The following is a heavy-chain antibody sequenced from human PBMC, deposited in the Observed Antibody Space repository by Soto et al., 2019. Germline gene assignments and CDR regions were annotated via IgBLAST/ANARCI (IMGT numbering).Heavy chain of an antibody. CDR3: ATGGPFKPGVLFFYYYMDV. V-gene: IGHV1-24*01. CDR2: FDPEDGET. D-gene: IGHD3-10*01. Sequence: GASVKVSCKVSGYTLTELSMHWVRQAPGKGLEWMGGFDPEDGETIYAQKFQGRVTMTEDTSTDTAYMELSSLRSEDTAVYYCATGGPFKPGVLFFYYYMDVWGKGTTVTVSS. CDR1: GYTLTELS. J-gene: IGHJ6*03.